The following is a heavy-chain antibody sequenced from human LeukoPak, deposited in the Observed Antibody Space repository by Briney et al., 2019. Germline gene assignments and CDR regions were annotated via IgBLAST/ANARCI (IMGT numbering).Heavy chain of an antibody. J-gene: IGHJ4*02. CDR1: GGSFSDSF. V-gene: IGHV4-34*01. D-gene: IGHD3-10*01. Sequence: SEPLSLTCGFYGGSFSDSFWSWVRQSPEMGMEWIGEISHSGNTKYGPSLESRVTISIDTSKNQVFLKLTSVTAADTAVYYCARGAHYTWDYWGQGTLVTVSS. CDR2: ISHSGNT. CDR3: ARGAHYTWDY.